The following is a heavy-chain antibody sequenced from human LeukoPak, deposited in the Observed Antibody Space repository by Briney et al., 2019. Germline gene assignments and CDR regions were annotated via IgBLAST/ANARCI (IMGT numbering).Heavy chain of an antibody. CDR1: GGSISSSTYY. D-gene: IGHD6-13*01. CDR3: ARSGQKANVGAAGL. J-gene: IGHJ4*02. CDR2: IYYGGTT. V-gene: IGHV4-39*01. Sequence: SETLSLTCTVSGGSISSSTYYWGWIRQPPGKGLEWIGSIYYGGTTHYNPSLKSRVTISVDTSKNQFSLKLSSVTAADAAVYYCARSGQKANVGAAGLWGQGTLVTVSS.